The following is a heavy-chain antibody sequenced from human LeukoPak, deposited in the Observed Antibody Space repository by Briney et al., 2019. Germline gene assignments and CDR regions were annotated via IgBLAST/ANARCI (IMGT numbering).Heavy chain of an antibody. CDR3: ARHLDYGDPFDAFDI. Sequence: SVKVSCKASGGTFSSYAISWVRQAPGQGLEWMGGIIPIFGTANYAQKFQGRVTITADESTSAAYMELSSLRSEDTAVYYCARHLDYGDPFDAFDIWGQGTMVTVSS. V-gene: IGHV1-69*13. CDR1: GGTFSSYA. J-gene: IGHJ3*02. CDR2: IIPIFGTA. D-gene: IGHD4-17*01.